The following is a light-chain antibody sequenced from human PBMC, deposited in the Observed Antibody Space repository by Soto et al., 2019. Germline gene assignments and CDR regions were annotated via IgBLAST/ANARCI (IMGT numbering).Light chain of an antibody. Sequence: DIQLTQSPSFLSASVGDRVTITCRASQGISSFLVWYQQKPGKAPKVLIYAASTLQSGVPSRFSGSGSGTEFTLTVSRLQPEVVVTYYCQHVKSYPLTFGEGTRLEIK. CDR1: QGISSF. CDR3: QHVKSYPLT. CDR2: AAS. J-gene: IGKJ5*01. V-gene: IGKV1-9*01.